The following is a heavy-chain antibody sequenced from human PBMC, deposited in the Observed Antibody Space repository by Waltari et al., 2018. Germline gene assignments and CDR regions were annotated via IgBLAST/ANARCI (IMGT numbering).Heavy chain of an antibody. CDR2: IYYSGST. CDR3: ARSRTIFGVVTHFDY. Sequence: QVQLQQWGAGLLKPSETLSLTCAVYGGSISSSSYYWGWIRQPPGKGLEWIGSIYYSGSTYYNPSLKSRVTISVDTSKNQFSLKLSSVTAADTAVYYCARSRTIFGVVTHFDYWGQGTLVTVSS. CDR1: GGSISSSSYY. V-gene: IGHV4-39*07. D-gene: IGHD3-3*01. J-gene: IGHJ4*02.